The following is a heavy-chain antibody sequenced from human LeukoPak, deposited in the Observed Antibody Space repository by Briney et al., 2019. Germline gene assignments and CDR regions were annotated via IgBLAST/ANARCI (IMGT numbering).Heavy chain of an antibody. D-gene: IGHD3-10*01. J-gene: IGHJ5*02. CDR1: GFTFSSYA. V-gene: IGHV3-23*01. CDR2: ISGSGGST. Sequence: GGSLRLSCAASGFTFSSYAMGWVRQAPGRGLEWVSAISGSGGSTFYADSVKGRFTISRDNSKNTLYLQMNSLRAEDTAVYYCAKGYYGSGSYYNWFDPWGQGTLVTVSS. CDR3: AKGYYGSGSYYNWFDP.